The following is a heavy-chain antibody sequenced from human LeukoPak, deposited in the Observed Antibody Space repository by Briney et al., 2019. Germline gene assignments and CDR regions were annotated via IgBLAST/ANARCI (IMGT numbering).Heavy chain of an antibody. CDR3: ARAGVIRYVAWLINYYMDV. CDR2: ISGNGGST. D-gene: IGHD3-9*01. J-gene: IGHJ6*03. Sequence: GGSLILSCAAPGFTFTNHAMQWVRQARGKGLEYVSAISGNGGSTYYANSVKGRFTISRDNSKNTVYLQMDSLRAEDMAVYYCARAGVIRYVAWLINYYMDVWGKGTTVTVSS. V-gene: IGHV3-64*01. CDR1: GFTFTNHA.